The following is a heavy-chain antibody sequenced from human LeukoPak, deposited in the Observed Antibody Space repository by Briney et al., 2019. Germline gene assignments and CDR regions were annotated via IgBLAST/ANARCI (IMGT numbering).Heavy chain of an antibody. CDR1: GGSFSGYY. V-gene: IGHV4-34*01. Sequence: SETLSLTCAVYGGSFSGYYWSWIRQPPGKGLEWIGEINHSGSTNYNPSLKGRVTISVDTSKNQFSLKLSSVTAADTAVYYCARGLRFYYYYMDVWGKGTTVTVSS. J-gene: IGHJ6*03. CDR2: INHSGST. CDR3: ARGLRFYYYYMDV. D-gene: IGHD5-12*01.